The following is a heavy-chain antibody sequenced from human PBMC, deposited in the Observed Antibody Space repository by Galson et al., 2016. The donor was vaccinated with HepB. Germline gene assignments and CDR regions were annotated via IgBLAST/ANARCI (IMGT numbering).Heavy chain of an antibody. V-gene: IGHV5-10-1*01. CDR2: SESHA. CDR3: AKGERTNSLGDFDY. D-gene: IGHD3-16*01. J-gene: IGHJ4*02. Sequence: SESHAYYSPSFQGHVTISADRSVSTAYLQWSGLKAPDTAIYYCAKGERTNSLGDFDYWGRGTLVTVSS.